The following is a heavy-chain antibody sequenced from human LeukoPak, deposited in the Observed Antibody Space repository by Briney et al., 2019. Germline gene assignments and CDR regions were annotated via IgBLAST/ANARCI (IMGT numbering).Heavy chain of an antibody. CDR2: INPNSGGT. CDR1: GYTFTAYY. V-gene: IGHV1-2*02. CDR3: ARGDIYFDY. J-gene: IGHJ4*02. Sequence: APVKVSCKASGYTFTAYYMHWVRQAPGQGLEWMGWINPNSGGTNYAQNFQGRVTMTRDTSISTAYMELSRLTSDDTAVYYCARGDIYFDYWGQGTLVTVSS.